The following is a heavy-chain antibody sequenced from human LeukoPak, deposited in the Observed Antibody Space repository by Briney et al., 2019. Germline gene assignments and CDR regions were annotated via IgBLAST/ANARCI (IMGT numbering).Heavy chain of an antibody. D-gene: IGHD4-17*01. CDR1: GGSIRSSYYY. Sequence: SETLSLTCTVSGGSIRSSYYYWGWIRQPPGKGLEWIGSIYDSGSTYYNPSLKSRVTISVDTSKNQFSLKLSSVTAADTAVYYCARHTTVKAAWFDPWGQGTLVTVSS. V-gene: IGHV4-39*07. CDR2: IYDSGST. J-gene: IGHJ5*02. CDR3: ARHTTVKAAWFDP.